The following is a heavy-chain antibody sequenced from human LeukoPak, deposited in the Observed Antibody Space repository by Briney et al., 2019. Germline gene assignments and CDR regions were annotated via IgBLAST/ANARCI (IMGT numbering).Heavy chain of an antibody. CDR2: IYYSGST. Sequence: SETLSLTCTVSGGSISSSSYYWGWIRQPPGKGLEWIGSIYYSGSTYYNPSLKSRVTISVDTSKNQFSLKLSSVTAADTAVYYCARGKLDFAFWGQGTLVTVSS. CDR3: ARGKLDFAF. J-gene: IGHJ4*02. CDR1: GGSISSSSYY. V-gene: IGHV4-39*07. D-gene: IGHD3-9*01.